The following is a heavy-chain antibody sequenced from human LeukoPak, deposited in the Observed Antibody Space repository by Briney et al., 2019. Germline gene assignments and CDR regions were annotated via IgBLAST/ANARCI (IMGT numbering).Heavy chain of an antibody. CDR1: GGSISSSSYY. D-gene: IGHD2-8*02. V-gene: IGHV4-39*01. J-gene: IGHJ4*02. Sequence: SETLPLTCTVSGGSISSSSYYWGWIRQPPGKGLEWIGSIYYSGSTYYNPSLKSRVTISVDTSKNQFSLKLTSVTAADTAVYYCARHRVGHCTSVTCPTFEYWGQGTLVTVSS. CDR3: ARHRVGHCTSVTCPTFEY. CDR2: IYYSGST.